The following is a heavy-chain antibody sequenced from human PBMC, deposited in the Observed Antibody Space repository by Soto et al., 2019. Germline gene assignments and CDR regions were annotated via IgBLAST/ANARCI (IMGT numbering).Heavy chain of an antibody. CDR3: ANGGQQSFFEY. V-gene: IGHV3-23*01. CDR2: VSGNGGET. CDR1: GLTFRNYA. Sequence: EVQLLESGGGLVQPGGSLRLSCAASGLTFRNYAMTWVRQAPGKGPEWVSTVSGNGGETFYADSVKGRFTISRDNSKDTFYLIMTSLRVEAKAGYYCANGGQQSFFEYWGQGPAVEVSS. D-gene: IGHD3-10*01. J-gene: IGHJ4*02.